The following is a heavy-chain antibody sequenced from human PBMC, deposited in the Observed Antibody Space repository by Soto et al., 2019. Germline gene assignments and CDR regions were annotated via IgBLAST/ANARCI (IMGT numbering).Heavy chain of an antibody. V-gene: IGHV3-23*01. CDR2: ISGSGGST. D-gene: IGHD2-21*02. CDR3: AKLSAYCGGDCYSSISDY. CDR1: GFTISSYA. J-gene: IGHJ4*02. Sequence: PGGSLRLSCAASGFTISSYAMSWVRQAPGKGLEWVSAISGSGGSTYYADSVKGRFTISRDNSKNTLYLQMNSLRAEDTAVYYCAKLSAYCGGDCYSSISDYWGQGTLVTVSS.